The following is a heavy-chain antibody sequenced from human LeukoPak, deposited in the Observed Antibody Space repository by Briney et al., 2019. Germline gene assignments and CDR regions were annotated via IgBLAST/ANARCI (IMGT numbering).Heavy chain of an antibody. V-gene: IGHV1-46*01. J-gene: IGHJ4*02. CDR3: AILWYGELPSFDY. CDR1: GYTFTSYY. Sequence: GASVKVSCKASGYTFTSYYMHWVRQAPGQGLEWMGIINPSGGSTSYAQKFQGRVTMTRDTSTSTVYMELSSLRSEDTAVYHCAILWYGELPSFDYWGQGTLVTVSS. CDR2: INPSGGST. D-gene: IGHD3-10*01.